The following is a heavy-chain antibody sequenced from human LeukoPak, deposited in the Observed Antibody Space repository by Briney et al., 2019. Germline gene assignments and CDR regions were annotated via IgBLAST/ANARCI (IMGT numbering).Heavy chain of an antibody. J-gene: IGHJ4*02. Sequence: GGSLRLSCRCSGFTGGDYVMTWVRQAPGKGLEWVGFIRSKVYGGTTEYAASVKGRFIISRDDSKSIAYLQMNSLETEDTAVYYCTRDYGGFDYWGQGTLVTVSS. CDR1: GFTGGDYV. D-gene: IGHD4-23*01. CDR3: TRDYGGFDY. CDR2: IRSKVYGGTT. V-gene: IGHV3-49*04.